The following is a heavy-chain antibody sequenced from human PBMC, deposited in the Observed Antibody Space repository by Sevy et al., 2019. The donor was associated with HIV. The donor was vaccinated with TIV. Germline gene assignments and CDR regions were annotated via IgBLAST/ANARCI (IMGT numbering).Heavy chain of an antibody. CDR2: INPNSGGT. CDR1: GYTFTGYY. V-gene: IGHV1-2*06. J-gene: IGHJ6*02. Sequence: ASVNVSCKASGYTFTGYYMHWVRQAPGQGLEWMGRINPNSGGTNYAQRFQGRVTMTRDTSISTAYMALSRLRTDDTAVYYCARDQDYYDSSGYSYYYGMDVWGQGTTVTVSS. CDR3: ARDQDYYDSSGYSYYYGMDV. D-gene: IGHD3-22*01.